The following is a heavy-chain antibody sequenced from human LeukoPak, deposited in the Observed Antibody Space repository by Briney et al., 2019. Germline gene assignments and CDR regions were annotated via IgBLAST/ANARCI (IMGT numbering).Heavy chain of an antibody. Sequence: SETLSLTCTFSNDSISRGDYYWHWIRQPPGRGREGIGYIFHRGGTSYNPSLKSRILFSVDASQNQFSLKQNSVTAADTAVYYCARERLDVVRAFDFWGRGTRVTVSS. V-gene: IGHV4-30-4*01. CDR2: IFHRGGT. CDR3: ARERLDVVRAFDF. J-gene: IGHJ3*01. D-gene: IGHD2-15*01. CDR1: NDSISRGDYY.